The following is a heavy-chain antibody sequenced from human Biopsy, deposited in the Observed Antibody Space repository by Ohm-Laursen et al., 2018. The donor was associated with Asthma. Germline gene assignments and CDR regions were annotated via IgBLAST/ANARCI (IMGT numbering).Heavy chain of an antibody. V-gene: IGHV4-4*03. CDR3: ARAIGTGDWYFDV. CDR1: GDSISSNSW. Sequence: PGTLSLTCAVSGDSISSNSWWTWVRQSPGRGLEWIGEIYYSGSTNYHPSLKGRVTISVAKSKNQFSLRLTSVTAADTAVYYCARAIGTGDWYFDVWGQGTTVTVSS. CDR2: IYYSGST. D-gene: IGHD3/OR15-3a*01. J-gene: IGHJ3*01.